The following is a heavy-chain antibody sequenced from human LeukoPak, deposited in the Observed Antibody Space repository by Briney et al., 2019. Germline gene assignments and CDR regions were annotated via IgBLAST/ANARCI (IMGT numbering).Heavy chain of an antibody. CDR2: ISGSGGST. V-gene: IGHV3-23*01. Sequence: PGGSLRLSCAASGFTLSSYAMSWVRQAPGKGLEWVSAISGSGGSTYYADSVKGRFTISRDNSKNTLYLQMNSLRAEDTAVYYCAKDGGRGGYCSGGSCHPYFDYWGQGTLVTVSS. J-gene: IGHJ4*02. D-gene: IGHD2-15*01. CDR1: GFTLSSYA. CDR3: AKDGGRGGYCSGGSCHPYFDY.